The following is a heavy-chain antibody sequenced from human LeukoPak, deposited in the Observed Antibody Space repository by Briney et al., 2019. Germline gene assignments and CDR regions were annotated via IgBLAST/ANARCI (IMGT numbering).Heavy chain of an antibody. Sequence: GGSLRLSCAASGLIFSTSWMSWVRQAPGKGLEWVASLKYDGSEKNYVDSVKGRFTISRDNAQNSLYLQMNSLRAEDTAVYYCAKDRRGSFWGQGTLVTVSS. CDR2: LKYDGSEK. V-gene: IGHV3-7*01. CDR3: AKDRRGSF. CDR1: GLIFSTSW. D-gene: IGHD1-26*01. J-gene: IGHJ4*02.